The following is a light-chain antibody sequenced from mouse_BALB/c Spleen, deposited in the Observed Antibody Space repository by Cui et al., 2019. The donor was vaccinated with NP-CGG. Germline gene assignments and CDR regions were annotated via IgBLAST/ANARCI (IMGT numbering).Light chain of an antibody. CDR3: ALWYSNHWV. Sequence: QTLFTQDSAPTTSPGETVTLTCRSSTGAVTTNNYANWVQEKPDHLFTGLIGGTNNRAPGVPARFSGSLIGDKAALTITGAQTEDEAIYFCALWYSNHWVFGGGTKLTVL. CDR1: TGAVTTNNY. CDR2: GTN. J-gene: IGLJ1*01. V-gene: IGLV1*01.